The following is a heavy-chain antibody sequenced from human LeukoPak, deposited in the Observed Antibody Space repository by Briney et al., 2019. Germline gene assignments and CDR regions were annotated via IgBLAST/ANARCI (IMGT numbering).Heavy chain of an antibody. CDR1: GFTFSSYG. CDR3: ARDSSTYYYGSGSYGGSVNY. D-gene: IGHD3-10*01. Sequence: GGSLRLSCAASGFTFSSYGMHWVRQAPGKGLEWVAFIRYDGSNKYYADSVKGRFTISIDNSKNTLYLQMNNLRAEDTAVYYCARDSSTYYYGSGSYGGSVNYWGQGTLVTVSS. V-gene: IGHV3-30*02. CDR2: IRYDGSNK. J-gene: IGHJ4*02.